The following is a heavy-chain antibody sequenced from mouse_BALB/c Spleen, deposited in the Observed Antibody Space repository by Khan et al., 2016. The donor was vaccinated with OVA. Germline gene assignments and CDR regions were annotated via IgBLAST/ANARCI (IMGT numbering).Heavy chain of an antibody. CDR2: ISYSGST. CDR3: ARSIMAN. CDR1: GYSITSDYA. V-gene: IGHV3-2*02. Sequence: EVQLLESGPGLVKPSQSLSLTCTVTGYSITSDYAWNWIRQFPGNKLEWMGYISYSGSTSYNPSLKSRISITRATSKNQFFLQLNSVTTEDTATYYCARSIMANWGQGTTLTVSS. J-gene: IGHJ2*01.